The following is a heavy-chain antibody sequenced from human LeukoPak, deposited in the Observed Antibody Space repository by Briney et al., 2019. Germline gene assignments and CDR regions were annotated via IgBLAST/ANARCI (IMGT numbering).Heavy chain of an antibody. CDR3: ARMLHSSGWRSLAFDI. CDR2: ISSSSSYI. CDR1: GFTFSSYS. J-gene: IGHJ3*02. Sequence: PGGSLRLSCAASGFTFSSYSMNWVRQAPGKGLEWVSSISSSSSYIYYADSVKGRFTISRDNAKNSLYLQMNSLRAEDTAVYYCARMLHSSGWRSLAFDIWGQGTMVTVSS. V-gene: IGHV3-21*01. D-gene: IGHD6-19*01.